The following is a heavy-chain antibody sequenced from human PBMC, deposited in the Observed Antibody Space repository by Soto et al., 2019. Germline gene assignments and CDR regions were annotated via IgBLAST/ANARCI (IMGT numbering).Heavy chain of an antibody. Sequence: PSETLSLTCTVSGGSISSYYWSWIRQPPGKGLEWIGYIYYSGSTNYNPSLKSRVTISVDTSKNQFSLKLSSVTAADTAVYYCARTRGSGWSNWGQGTLVTVSS. V-gene: IGHV4-59*01. D-gene: IGHD6-19*01. CDR2: IYYSGST. CDR1: GGSISSYY. CDR3: ARTRGSGWSN. J-gene: IGHJ4*02.